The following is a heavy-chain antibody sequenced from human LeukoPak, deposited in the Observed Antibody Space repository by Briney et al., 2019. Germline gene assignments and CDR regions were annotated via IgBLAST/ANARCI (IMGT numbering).Heavy chain of an antibody. D-gene: IGHD2-15*01. CDR2: VYYNGNT. CDR3: ARDPYCTGGSCYHRFDY. J-gene: IGHJ4*02. Sequence: SETLSLTCAVSSGSITSTSYYWAWIRQPPGQGLQWIATVYYNGNTNYNPSLKSRVTISVDKSKNQFSLKLSSVTAADTAVYFCARDPYCTGGSCYHRFDYWGQGALVTVSS. CDR1: SGSITSTSYY. V-gene: IGHV4-39*07.